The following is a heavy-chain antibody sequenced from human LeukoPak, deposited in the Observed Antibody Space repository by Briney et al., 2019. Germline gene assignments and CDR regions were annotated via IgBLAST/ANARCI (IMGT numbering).Heavy chain of an antibody. D-gene: IGHD3-22*01. CDR3: ARDSDSSGYYYDY. Sequence: ASVKVSCKASGGTFSSYAISWVRQAPGQGLEWMGRIIPIFGIANYAQKFQGRVTITADKSTSTAYMELSSLRSEDTAVYYCARDSDSSGYYYDYWGQGTQVTVSS. CDR1: GGTFSSYA. J-gene: IGHJ4*02. CDR2: IIPIFGIA. V-gene: IGHV1-69*04.